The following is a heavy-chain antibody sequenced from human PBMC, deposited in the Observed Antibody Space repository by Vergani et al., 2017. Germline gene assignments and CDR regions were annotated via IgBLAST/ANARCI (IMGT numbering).Heavy chain of an antibody. J-gene: IGHJ5*02. V-gene: IGHV3-23*01. CDR3: GKTQGTVVGTWWFDP. D-gene: IGHD1-7*01. CDR1: GFTFSSYA. Sequence: EVQLLESGGGLVQPGGSLRLSCAASGFTFSSYAMSWVRQAPGRGLESVTFTRPHEDGAFYSASVRGRFTVSRDNSKNTLYLEMNRLNVDDTAIYYCGKTQGTVVGTWWFDPWGQGTPVTVSS. CDR2: TRPHEDGA.